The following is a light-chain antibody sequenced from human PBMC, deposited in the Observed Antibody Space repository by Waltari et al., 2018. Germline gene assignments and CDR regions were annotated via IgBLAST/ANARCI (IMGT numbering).Light chain of an antibody. CDR3: QQSYDYPFT. Sequence: DIQMTQSPSSLSASVGDRVTIGCRATQNITRYLNWYQQKPGKATNLLIHTVSKLHRRVPSSFSGSGSGTDFTLAISSLQPEAFASYYCQQSYDYPFTFGPGTTVDLK. J-gene: IGKJ3*01. V-gene: IGKV1-39*01. CDR2: TVS. CDR1: QNITRY.